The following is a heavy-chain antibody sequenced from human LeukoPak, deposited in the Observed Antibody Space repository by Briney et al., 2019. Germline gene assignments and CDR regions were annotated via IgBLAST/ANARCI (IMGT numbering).Heavy chain of an antibody. CDR2: IYYSGST. J-gene: IGHJ4*02. V-gene: IGHV4-59*01. CDR3: ARDRPVDFRYCSGGSCYSGGFDY. Sequence: SETLSLTCTVSGGSISSYYWSWIRQPPGKGLEWIGYIYYSGSTNYNPSLKSRVTISVDTSKNQFSLKLSSVTAADTAVYYCARDRPVDFRYCSGGSCYSGGFDYWGQGTLVTVSS. D-gene: IGHD2-15*01. CDR1: GGSISSYY.